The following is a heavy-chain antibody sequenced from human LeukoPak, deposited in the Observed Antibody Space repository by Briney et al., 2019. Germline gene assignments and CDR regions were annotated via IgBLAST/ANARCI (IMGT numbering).Heavy chain of an antibody. J-gene: IGHJ4*02. CDR2: ISYDGSNK. V-gene: IGHV3-30*04. CDR3: ARDSGYSYGRGYFDY. CDR1: GFTFSSYA. Sequence: GGSLRLSCAASGFTFSSYAMHWVRQAPGKGLEWVAVISYDGSNKYYADSVKGRFTISRDNSKNTLYQQMNSLRAEDTAVYYCARDSGYSYGRGYFDYWGQGTLVTVSS. D-gene: IGHD5-18*01.